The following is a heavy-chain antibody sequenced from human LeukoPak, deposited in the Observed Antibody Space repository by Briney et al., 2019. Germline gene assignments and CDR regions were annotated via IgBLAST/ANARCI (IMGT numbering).Heavy chain of an antibody. CDR1: GGSISSYY. D-gene: IGHD2-15*01. CDR2: IYYSGST. CDR3: ARFGYCSGGSCYRFDY. Sequence: SETLSLTCTVSGGSISSYYWSWIRQPPGKGLEWIGYIYYSGSTNYNPSLKSRVTISVDTSVNQFSLKLSSVTAADTAVYYCARFGYCSGGSCYRFDYWGQGTLVTVSS. J-gene: IGHJ4*02. V-gene: IGHV4-59*08.